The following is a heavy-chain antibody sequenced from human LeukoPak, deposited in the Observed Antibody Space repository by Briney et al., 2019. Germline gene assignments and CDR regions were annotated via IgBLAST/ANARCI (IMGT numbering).Heavy chain of an antibody. CDR1: GYTFTSYG. J-gene: IGHJ4*02. D-gene: IGHD6-13*01. V-gene: IGHV1-18*01. Sequence: ASVKVSCKASGYTFTSYGISWVRQAPGQGLEWMGWISAYNGNTNYAQKFQGRVTITADESTSTAYMELSSLRSEDTAVYYCARGFQIAAAGTFFDYWGQGTLVTVSS. CDR3: ARGFQIAAAGTFFDY. CDR2: ISAYNGNT.